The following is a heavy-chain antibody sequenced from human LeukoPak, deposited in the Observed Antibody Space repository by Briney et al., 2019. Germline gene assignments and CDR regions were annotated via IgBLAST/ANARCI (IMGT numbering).Heavy chain of an antibody. CDR1: GFNFSSYA. CDR2: ISASSGNT. V-gene: IGHV3-23*01. J-gene: IGHJ4*02. CDR3: AKGSSDSWYSALEY. D-gene: IGHD3-22*01. Sequence: GGSLRLSCAGSGFNFSSYAMTWVRQAPGKGLKWVSGISASSGNTYHADSVKGRFTISRDNSKGTLYLQMNSLRVEDTAVYYCAKGSSDSWYSALEYWGQGTLVTVSS.